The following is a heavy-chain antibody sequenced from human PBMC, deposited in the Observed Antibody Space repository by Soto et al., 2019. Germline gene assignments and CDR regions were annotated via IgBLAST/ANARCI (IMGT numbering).Heavy chain of an antibody. D-gene: IGHD3-3*01. CDR2: ISYDGSNK. Sequence: GGSLRLSCAASGFTFSSYGMHWVRQAPGKGLEWVAVISYDGSNKYYADSVKGRFTISRDNSKNTLYLQMNSLRAEDTAVYYCAKDSYTIFGVVTRYYYYGMDVWGQGTTVTVSS. CDR1: GFTFSSYG. V-gene: IGHV3-30*18. J-gene: IGHJ6*02. CDR3: AKDSYTIFGVVTRYYYYGMDV.